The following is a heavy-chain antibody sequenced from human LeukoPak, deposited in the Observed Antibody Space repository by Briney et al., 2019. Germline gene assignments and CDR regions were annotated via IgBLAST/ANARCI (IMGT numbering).Heavy chain of an antibody. CDR2: ISSSGSTI. D-gene: IGHD4-17*01. Sequence: GGSLRLSCAASGFTFRSYEMIWVRQAPGKGLEWVSYISSSGSTISYADSVRGRFTISRDNAKNSLYLQMNSLRAEDTAVYYCAREQTYGHYFDYWGQGTLVSVSS. V-gene: IGHV3-48*03. CDR1: GFTFRSYE. CDR3: AREQTYGHYFDY. J-gene: IGHJ4*02.